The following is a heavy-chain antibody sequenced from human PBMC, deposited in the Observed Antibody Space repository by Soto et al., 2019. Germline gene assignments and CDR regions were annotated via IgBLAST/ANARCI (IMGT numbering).Heavy chain of an antibody. Sequence: HVQLVQSGAEVKRPRASVKVSCKASGYTYVSYGISWARRAPGQVLEWMGWMATHSGQTTPAQKFHGRITRTTDPSTSTASLELTRLTPEDTAVYYCARKDVDTVSTGTREYNYYYMDVWRRGTSVIVS. D-gene: IGHD5-18*01. CDR1: GYTYVSYG. V-gene: IGHV1-18*01. CDR2: MATHSGQT. CDR3: ARKDVDTVSTGTREYNYYYMDV. J-gene: IGHJ6*03.